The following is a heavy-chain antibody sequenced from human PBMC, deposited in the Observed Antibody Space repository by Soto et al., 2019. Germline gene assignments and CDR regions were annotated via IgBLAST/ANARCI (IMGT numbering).Heavy chain of an antibody. D-gene: IGHD2-8*01. V-gene: IGHV3-48*02. Sequence: GGSLRLSCVGSGFKFNTYSMNWVRQAPGRGLEWVSYSSSGTTIFYADSVKGRFTVSRDNAKDSLYLQMDSLTDDDTAIYYCARGELTNYDYWGQGTLVTVSS. CDR1: GFKFNTYS. CDR3: ARGELTNYDY. CDR2: SSSGTTI. J-gene: IGHJ4*02.